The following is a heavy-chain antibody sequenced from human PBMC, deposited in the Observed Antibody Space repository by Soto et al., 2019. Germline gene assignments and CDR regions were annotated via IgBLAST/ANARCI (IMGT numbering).Heavy chain of an antibody. CDR2: IYSGGRT. D-gene: IGHD2-15*01. J-gene: IGHJ4*02. CDR3: ARANGGHCFDC. V-gene: IGHV3-53*02. Sequence: EVQLVETGGGWIQPGGSLRLSCAASGFTVSSNYMTWVRQAPGKGLEWVSFIYSGGRTYYADSVKGRFTISRDNAQNTLYLQVNSLRADDTATDYCARANGGHCFDCWGQGTPVTVSS. CDR1: GFTVSSNY.